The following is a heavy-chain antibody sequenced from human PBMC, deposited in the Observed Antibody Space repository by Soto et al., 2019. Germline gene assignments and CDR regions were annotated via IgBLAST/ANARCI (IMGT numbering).Heavy chain of an antibody. D-gene: IGHD2-2*01. V-gene: IGHV1-69*04. CDR1: GGTFSSYT. J-gene: IGHJ5*02. Sequence: SVKVSCKASGGTFSSYTISWVRQAPGQGLEWMGRIIPILGIANYAQKFQGRVTITADKSTSTTYMELSSLRSEDTAVYYCAREEYCSSTSCYQAWFDPWGQGTLVTVSS. CDR3: AREEYCSSTSCYQAWFDP. CDR2: IIPILGIA.